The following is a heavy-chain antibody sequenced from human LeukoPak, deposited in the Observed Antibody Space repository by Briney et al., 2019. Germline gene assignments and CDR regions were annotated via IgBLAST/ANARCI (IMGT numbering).Heavy chain of an antibody. V-gene: IGHV3-23*01. J-gene: IGHJ4*02. D-gene: IGHD3-10*01. CDR1: GFTFSSYA. CDR3: ARIYGSGTYYFDY. CDR2: ISGSGGST. Sequence: GGSLRLSCAASGFTFSSYAMSWVRQAPGKGLEWVSVISGSGGSTYYADSVKGRFTISRDNSKNTLYLQMNSLRAEDTAVYYCARIYGSGTYYFDYWGQGTLVTVSS.